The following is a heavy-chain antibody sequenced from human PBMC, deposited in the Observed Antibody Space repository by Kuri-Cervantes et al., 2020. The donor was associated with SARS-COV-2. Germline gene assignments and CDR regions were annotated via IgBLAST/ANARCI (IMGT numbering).Heavy chain of an antibody. CDR3: ARAGITMVQGVNLYYYYYMDV. CDR1: GYTFTSYG. J-gene: IGHJ6*03. CDR2: ISAYNGNT. Sequence: ALVKVSCKASGYTFTSYGISWVRQAPGQGLEWMGWISAYNGNTNYAQKLQGRVTMTTDTSTSTAYMELRSLRSDDTAVYYCARAGITMVQGVNLYYYYYMDVWGKGTTVTVSS. D-gene: IGHD3-10*01. V-gene: IGHV1-18*04.